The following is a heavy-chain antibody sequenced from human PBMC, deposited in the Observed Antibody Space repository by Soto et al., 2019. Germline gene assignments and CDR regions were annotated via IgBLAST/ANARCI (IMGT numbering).Heavy chain of an antibody. Sequence: GGSLRLSCSASGFTFSSYAMHWVRQAPGKGLEYVSAISSNGGSTYYADSVKGRFTISRDNSKNTLYLQMSSLRAEDTAVYYCVKDPRITIFGVVVEYFDYWGQGTLVTVYS. V-gene: IGHV3-64D*06. CDR3: VKDPRITIFGVVVEYFDY. CDR1: GFTFSSYA. J-gene: IGHJ4*02. CDR2: ISSNGGST. D-gene: IGHD3-3*01.